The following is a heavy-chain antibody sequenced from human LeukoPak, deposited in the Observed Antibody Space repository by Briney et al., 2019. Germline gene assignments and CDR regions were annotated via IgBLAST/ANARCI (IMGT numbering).Heavy chain of an antibody. J-gene: IGHJ4*02. D-gene: IGHD2-15*01. Sequence: GGSLRLSCAASGFTFSNYNMNWVRQAPGKGLEWVSCISISSNYIYYPDSVKGRFTISRDNAKNSLYLQMNSLRAEDTAVHYCARDGGGGLDYWGQGTLVTVSS. CDR3: ARDGGGGLDY. CDR1: GFTFSNYN. V-gene: IGHV3-21*01. CDR2: ISISSNYI.